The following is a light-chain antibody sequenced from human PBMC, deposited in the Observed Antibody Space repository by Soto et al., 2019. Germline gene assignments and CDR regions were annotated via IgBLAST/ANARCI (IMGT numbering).Light chain of an antibody. Sequence: AIRMTQSPSSFSASTGDRVTITCRASQGISSYLAWYQQKPGKAPKLLIYAASTLQSGVPSRFSGSGSGTDFPLTISCLQSEDFATYYCQQYYSYPHTFGQGTKVDIK. CDR1: QGISSY. CDR3: QQYYSYPHT. J-gene: IGKJ1*01. CDR2: AAS. V-gene: IGKV1-8*01.